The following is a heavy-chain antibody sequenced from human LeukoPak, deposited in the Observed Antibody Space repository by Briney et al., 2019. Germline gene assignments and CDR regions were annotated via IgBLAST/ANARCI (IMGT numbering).Heavy chain of an antibody. CDR1: GFTFSCYA. CDR2: ISESGAGT. J-gene: IGHJ4*02. V-gene: IGHV3-23*01. Sequence: GGSLRLSCAASGFTFSCYAMSWVRQAPGKGLEWLSAISESGAGTYYADSVKGRFTISRDNSKNTLSLQMNSLRAEDTAVYYCAKDIAQGYTYGSIEQDYWGQGTLVTVSS. CDR3: AKDIAQGYTYGSIEQDY. D-gene: IGHD5-18*01.